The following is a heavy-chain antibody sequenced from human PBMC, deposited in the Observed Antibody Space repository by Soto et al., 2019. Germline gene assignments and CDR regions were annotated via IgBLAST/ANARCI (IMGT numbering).Heavy chain of an antibody. D-gene: IGHD2-15*01. CDR1: GGFISSGGYY. CDR2: IYYSGST. Sequence: QVQLQESGPGLVKPSQTLSLICTVSGGFISSGGYYWSWIRQHPGEGLEWIGYIYYSGSTYYNPALKSRVTISVDTSKNQFSLKLNSVTAADTAVYYCARDRSQSYCSGGSCPDAFDIWGQGTMVTVSS. V-gene: IGHV4-31*03. CDR3: ARDRSQSYCSGGSCPDAFDI. J-gene: IGHJ3*02.